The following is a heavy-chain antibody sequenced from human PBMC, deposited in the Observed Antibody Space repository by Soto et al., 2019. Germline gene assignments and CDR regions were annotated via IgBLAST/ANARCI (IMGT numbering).Heavy chain of an antibody. D-gene: IGHD2-8*01. V-gene: IGHV3-30-3*01. Sequence: GGSLRLSCAGSGFTFSSFAMSWVRQAPGKGLEWVAATSYDGSNKYYADSVKGRFTISRDNSKNTLDLLLNTLRAEDTAVYYCAGVYYGGNSVNNYWGQGTPVTVSS. CDR3: AGVYYGGNSVNNY. CDR2: TSYDGSNK. CDR1: GFTFSSFA. J-gene: IGHJ4*02.